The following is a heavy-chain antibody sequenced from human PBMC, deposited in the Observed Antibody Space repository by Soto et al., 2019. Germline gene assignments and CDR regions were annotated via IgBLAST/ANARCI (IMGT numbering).Heavy chain of an antibody. D-gene: IGHD5-12*01. CDR2: MNPNSGNT. J-gene: IGHJ4*02. V-gene: IGHV1-8*01. CDR3: ARGPEYGGYNY. CDR1: GYTFTSYD. Sequence: QVQLVQSGAEVKKPGASVKVSCKASGYTFTSYDINWVRQATGQGLEWMGWMNPNSGNTGYAQKFKGRGTMTRNTSIRTAYMEQSSLRAKETAVYYCARGPEYGGYNYWGQGTQVTVSS.